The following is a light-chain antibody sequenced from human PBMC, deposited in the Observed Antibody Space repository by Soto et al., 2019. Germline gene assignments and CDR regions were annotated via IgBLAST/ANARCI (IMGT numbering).Light chain of an antibody. CDR1: SSDFGSYKF. Sequence: QSALTQPASASGSPGQSVTISCTGTSSDFGSYKFVSWYQHHPGKVPKVIIYETSKRPSGVSDRFSGSKSGNTASLTISGLQAEDEADYYCFSFTSTNPHVFGTGTKVTVL. CDR2: ETS. V-gene: IGLV2-23*01. J-gene: IGLJ1*01. CDR3: FSFTSTNPHV.